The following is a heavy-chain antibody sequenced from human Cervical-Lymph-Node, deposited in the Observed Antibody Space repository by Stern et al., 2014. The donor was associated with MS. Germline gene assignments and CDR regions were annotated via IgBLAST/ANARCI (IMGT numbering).Heavy chain of an antibody. CDR1: GGSITNRDY. V-gene: IGHV4-39*02. D-gene: IGHD4-11*01. J-gene: IGHJ2*01. CDR2: VHYSGIT. Sequence: QLQLQESGPGLVKPSETLSLTCTVSGGSITNRDYWGWIRQSPGKGLEWIGSVHYSGITYYRPSLQSRATISLATSSNQFFLNVISVTATDTAVYFCARGVTAVTNYVPNWCFDLWGRGTLVTVSS. CDR3: ARGVTAVTNYVPNWCFDL.